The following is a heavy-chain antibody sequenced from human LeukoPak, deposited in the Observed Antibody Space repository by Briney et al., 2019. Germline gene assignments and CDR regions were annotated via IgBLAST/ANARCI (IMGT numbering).Heavy chain of an antibody. Sequence: GASVKVSCKASGYTFTGYYMHWVRQAPGQGLEWMGWINPNSGGTNYAQNLQGRVSMTTDTSTNTAYMEMRSLRSDDTAVYYCAREGNYDFWRGYTRPYYFYGMDVWGQGTTVTVSS. V-gene: IGHV1-2*02. CDR1: GYTFTGYY. CDR2: INPNSGGT. J-gene: IGHJ6*02. CDR3: AREGNYDFWRGYTRPYYFYGMDV. D-gene: IGHD3-3*01.